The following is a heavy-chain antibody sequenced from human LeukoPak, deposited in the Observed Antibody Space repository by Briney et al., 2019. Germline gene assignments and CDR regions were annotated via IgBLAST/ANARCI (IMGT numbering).Heavy chain of an antibody. J-gene: IGHJ4*02. CDR3: AREGITAAADY. V-gene: IGHV3-7*01. CDR2: IKQDGSEK. Sequence: PGGSLRLSCAASGFTFSSYWMSWVRQAPGKGLEWVANIKQDGSEKYYVDSVKGRSTISRGNAKNSLYLQLNSLRAEDTAVYYCAREGITAAADYWGQGTLVTVSS. D-gene: IGHD6-13*01. CDR1: GFTFSSYW.